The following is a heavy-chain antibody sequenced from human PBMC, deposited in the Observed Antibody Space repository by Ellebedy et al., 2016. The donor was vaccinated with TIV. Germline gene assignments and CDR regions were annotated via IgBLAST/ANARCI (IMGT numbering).Heavy chain of an antibody. CDR1: GGSFSGYY. CDR2: INHSGST. Sequence: SETLSLXXAVYGGSFSGYYWSWIRQPPGKGLEWIGEINHSGSTNYNPSLKSRVTISVDTSKNQFSLKLSSVTAADTAVYYCARGPVKSDYGDYAVWGQGTLVTVSS. V-gene: IGHV4-34*01. CDR3: ARGPVKSDYGDYAV. D-gene: IGHD4-17*01. J-gene: IGHJ4*02.